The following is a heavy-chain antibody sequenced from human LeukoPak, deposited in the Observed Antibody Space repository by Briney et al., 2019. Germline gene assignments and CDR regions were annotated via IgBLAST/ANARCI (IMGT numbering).Heavy chain of an antibody. CDR3: ARSWIQLWLLDY. CDR1: GRSISSGGYY. D-gene: IGHD5-18*01. J-gene: IGHJ4*02. CDR2: IYYSGST. V-gene: IGHV4-31*11. Sequence: SETLSLTCAVSGRSISSGGYYWSWIRQHPGKGLEWIGYIYYSGSTYYNPSLKSRVTISIDTSKDQFSLKLSSVTAADTAVYYCARSWIQLWLLDYWGQGTLVTVSS.